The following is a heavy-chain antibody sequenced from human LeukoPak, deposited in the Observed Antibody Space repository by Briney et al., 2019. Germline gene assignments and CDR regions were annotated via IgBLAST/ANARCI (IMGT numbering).Heavy chain of an antibody. D-gene: IGHD3-10*01. J-gene: IGHJ5*02. V-gene: IGHV3-74*01. CDR2: IKSDGSYT. CDR3: SRDFGGA. Sequence: GGSLRLSCAASGFTFSSYWMHWVRQAPGKGLVWVSRIKSDGSYTSYADSVKGRLTISRDNAKNTLYLQMNSLRAEDTAVYYCSRDFGGAWGQGTLVTVSS. CDR1: GFTFSSYW.